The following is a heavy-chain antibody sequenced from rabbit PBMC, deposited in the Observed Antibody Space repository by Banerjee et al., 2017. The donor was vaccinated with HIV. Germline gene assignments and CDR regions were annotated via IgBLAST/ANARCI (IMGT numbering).Heavy chain of an antibody. Sequence: QEQLEESGGGLVQPGGSLKLSCKASGFDFSSYGVSWVRQAPGKGLEWIGYIDPVFGSTYYASWVNGRFTISSHNAQNTLYLQLNSLTAADTATYFCVSRWTPYSYDDYGDFNLWGPGTLVTVS. CDR3: VSRWTPYSYDDYGDFNL. J-gene: IGHJ4*01. CDR1: GFDFSSYG. V-gene: IGHV1S47*01. D-gene: IGHD2-1*01. CDR2: IDPVFGST.